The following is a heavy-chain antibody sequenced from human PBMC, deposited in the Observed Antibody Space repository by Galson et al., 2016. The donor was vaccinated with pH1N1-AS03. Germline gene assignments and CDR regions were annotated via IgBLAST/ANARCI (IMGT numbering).Heavy chain of an antibody. J-gene: IGHJ6*02. Sequence: PALVKPTQTLTLTCTVSGFSLSTGGMRVSWIRQPPGKALEWLGRIDWDDGTFYSTSLKTRLTISKDTSKNQVVLTMTNMDPVDTGTYYCARTLNDNTGLDVWGPGATVTVSS. CDR2: IDWDDGT. V-gene: IGHV2-70*04. CDR1: GFSLSTGGMR. D-gene: IGHD1-1*01. CDR3: ARTLNDNTGLDV.